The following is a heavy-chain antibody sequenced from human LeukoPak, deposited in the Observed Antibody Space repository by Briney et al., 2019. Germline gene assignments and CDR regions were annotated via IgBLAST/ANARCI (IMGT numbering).Heavy chain of an antibody. CDR3: ARDSGYSYGYNTFDY. CDR2: ISAYNGNT. D-gene: IGHD5-18*01. J-gene: IGHJ4*02. CDR1: GYTFTSYG. V-gene: IGHV1-18*01. Sequence: GASVKVSCKASGYTFTSYGISWVRQAPGQGLEWMGWISAYNGNTNYAQKLQGRVTMTTDTSTSTAYMELSSLRSEDTAVYYCARDSGYSYGYNTFDYWGQGTLVTVSS.